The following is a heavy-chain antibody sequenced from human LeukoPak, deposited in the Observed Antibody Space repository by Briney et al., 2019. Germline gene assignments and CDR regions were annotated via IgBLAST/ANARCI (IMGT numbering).Heavy chain of an antibody. CDR3: ARSPPRDSDAFDI. J-gene: IGHJ3*02. CDR2: IIPIFGTA. D-gene: IGHD2-15*01. V-gene: IGHV1-69*05. CDR1: GGTFSSYA. Sequence: ASVKVSCKASGGTFSSYAISWVRQAPGRGLEWMGGIIPIFGTANYAQKFQGRVTMTSDTSTSTVYMELSSLRSEDTAVYYCARSPPRDSDAFDIWGQGTMVTVSS.